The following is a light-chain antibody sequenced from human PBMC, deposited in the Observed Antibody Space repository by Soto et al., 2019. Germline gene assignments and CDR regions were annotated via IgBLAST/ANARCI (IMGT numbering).Light chain of an antibody. J-gene: IGKJ1*01. CDR3: HQYNYYRPT. CDR1: QSVRSN. CDR2: DAS. Sequence: EIVMTQSPATLSVSPGDRATLSCRASQSVRSNLAWYQQRPGQPPRLLIYDASTRATGIPARISGSGSGTEFTLTISSLQPDDFATYYCHQYNYYRPTFGQGTKVDIK. V-gene: IGKV3-15*01.